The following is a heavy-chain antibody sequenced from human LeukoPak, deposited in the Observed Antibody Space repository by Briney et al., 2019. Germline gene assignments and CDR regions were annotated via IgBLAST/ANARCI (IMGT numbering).Heavy chain of an antibody. V-gene: IGHV3-48*03. CDR1: GFTFSNYE. J-gene: IGHJ4*02. CDR3: ARKSGDLDY. D-gene: IGHD3-10*01. Sequence: GGSLRLSCAASGFTFSNYEMTWVRQAPGKGREWVSYISVSASPMYYADSVKGRFTIYRNNAKNSLYLKMNSLRAEDTAVYYCARKSGDLDYWGQGTLVTVSS. CDR2: ISVSASPM.